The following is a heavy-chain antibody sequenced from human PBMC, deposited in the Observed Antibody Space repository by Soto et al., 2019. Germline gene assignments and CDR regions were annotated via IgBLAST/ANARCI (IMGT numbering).Heavy chain of an antibody. CDR2: FFYSGST. J-gene: IGHJ5*02. CDR1: GGSISSGGYY. D-gene: IGHD3-3*01. Sequence: TLSLTCTVSGGSISSGGYYWSWIRQHPGKGLKWNGKFFYSGSTFYNPFLKSRFTISVDTSKNQFSLMLSSVTAADTAVYYCARVGQYYDFWSGYYRTDTINWFDPWGQGTLVTVSS. V-gene: IGHV4-31*03. CDR3: ARVGQYYDFWSGYYRTDTINWFDP.